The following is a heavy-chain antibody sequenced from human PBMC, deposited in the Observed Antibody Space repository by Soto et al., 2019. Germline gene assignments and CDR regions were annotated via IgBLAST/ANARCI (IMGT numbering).Heavy chain of an antibody. CDR2: VRPYDGDT. CDR1: GYVFTSFG. CDR3: ARRMFYDCWSPYYNFDY. D-gene: IGHD3-3*01. Sequence: GASVKVSCKTSGYVFTSFGISWVRQAPGQGLEWMGWVRPYDGDTKYAQKCQGRVTMTADTATTTGYMELRGLRFDDTAVYYCARRMFYDCWSPYYNFDYWGQGTPVTVSS. V-gene: IGHV1-18*04. J-gene: IGHJ4*02.